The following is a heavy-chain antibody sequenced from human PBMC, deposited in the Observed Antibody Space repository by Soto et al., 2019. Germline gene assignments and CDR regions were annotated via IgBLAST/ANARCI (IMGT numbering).Heavy chain of an antibody. J-gene: IGHJ4*02. CDR2: ISGSGRTT. CDR1: GFTSSNYA. V-gene: IGHV3-23*01. D-gene: IGHD3-10*01. CDR3: AKDSGGTHWDY. Sequence: EVQLLESGGGLVQPGGSLRLSCAASGFTSSNYAMSWVRQPPGKGLEWVSTISGSGRTTYYTDSVKGRFTISRDNSKNTLYLQMNSLRAEDTAVYYCAKDSGGTHWDYWGQGALVTVSS.